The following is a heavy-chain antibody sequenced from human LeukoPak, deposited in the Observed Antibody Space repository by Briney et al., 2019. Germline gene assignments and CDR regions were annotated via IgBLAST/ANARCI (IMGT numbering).Heavy chain of an antibody. J-gene: IGHJ4*02. CDR3: ARAGIAAISFDY. CDR1: GYTFTGYY. D-gene: IGHD6-13*01. CDR2: INPNSGGT. Sequence: GASVKVSCKASGYTFTGYYMHWVRQAPGQGLEWMGWINPNSGGTNYAQKFQGWDTMTRDTSISTAYMELNRLRSDDTAVYYCARAGIAAISFDYWGQGTLVTVSS. V-gene: IGHV1-2*04.